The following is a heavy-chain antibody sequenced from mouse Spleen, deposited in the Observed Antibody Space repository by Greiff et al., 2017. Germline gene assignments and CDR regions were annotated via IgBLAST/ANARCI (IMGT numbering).Heavy chain of an antibody. CDR1: GYAFSSSW. CDR2: IYPGDGDT. V-gene: IGHV1-82*01. Sequence: VQLQESGPELVKPGASVKISCKASGYAFSSSWMNWVKQRPGKGLEWIGRIYPGDGDTNYNGKFKGKATLTADKSSSTAYMQLSSLTSEDSAVYFCARSTVVATDYAMDYWGQGTSVTVSS. D-gene: IGHD1-1*01. J-gene: IGHJ4*01. CDR3: ARSTVVATDYAMDY.